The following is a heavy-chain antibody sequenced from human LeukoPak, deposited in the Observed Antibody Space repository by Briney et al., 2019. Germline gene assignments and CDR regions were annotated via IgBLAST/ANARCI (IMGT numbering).Heavy chain of an antibody. J-gene: IGHJ6*02. CDR2: ISGSGGST. CDR3: AKDLKPIAVAGTRYYYYYYGMDV. V-gene: IGHV3-23*01. Sequence: GGSLRLSCAASGFTFSSYAMSWVRQAPGKGLEWVSAISGSGGSTYYADSVKGRFTISRDNSKNTLYLQMNSLRAEDTAVYYCAKDLKPIAVAGTRYYYYYYGMDVWGQGTTVTVSS. D-gene: IGHD6-19*01. CDR1: GFTFSSYA.